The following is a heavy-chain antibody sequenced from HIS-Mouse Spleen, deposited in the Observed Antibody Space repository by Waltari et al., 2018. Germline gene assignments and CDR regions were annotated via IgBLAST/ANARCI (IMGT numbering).Heavy chain of an antibody. CDR3: ARVSSGGSDFDY. Sequence: QVPQVQSGAELKKPGSSVEVSCTASGYTFTGYHMHWARQAPGQGLEWMGWINPNSGGTNYAQKFQGRVTMTRDPSISTAYMELSRLRSDDTAVYYCARVSSGGSDFDYWGQGTLVTVSS. D-gene: IGHD3-16*01. V-gene: IGHV1-2*02. CDR1: GYTFTGYH. J-gene: IGHJ4*02. CDR2: INPNSGGT.